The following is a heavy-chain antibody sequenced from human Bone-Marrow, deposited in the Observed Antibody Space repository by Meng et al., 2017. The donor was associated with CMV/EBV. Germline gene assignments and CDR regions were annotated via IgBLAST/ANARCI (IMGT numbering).Heavy chain of an antibody. D-gene: IGHD5-18*01. V-gene: IGHV3-53*05. Sequence: GGSLRLSCAASGFTVDITHMNWVRQAPGKGLEWVSVICSGENTHYADFVKGRFTISRDNSKNTLYLQMNSLRAEDTAVYYCAKADGYRYGNYYYYGMDVWGQGTTVTVSS. CDR2: ICSGENT. J-gene: IGHJ6*02. CDR1: GFTVDITH. CDR3: AKADGYRYGNYYYYGMDV.